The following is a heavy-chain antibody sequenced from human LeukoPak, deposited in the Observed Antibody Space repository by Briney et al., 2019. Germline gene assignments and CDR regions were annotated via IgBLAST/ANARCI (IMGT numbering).Heavy chain of an antibody. CDR2: ISAYNGNT. D-gene: IGHD6-19*01. CDR1: GYTFTSYG. V-gene: IGHV1-18*01. Sequence: GASVKVSCKASGYTFTSYGISWVRQAPGQGLEWMGWISAYNGNTNYAQKLQGRVTMTTDTSTSTAYMELRSLRSDDTAVYYCAREARIAVAGTWFFRSYSFDYWGQGTLVTVSS. J-gene: IGHJ4*02. CDR3: AREARIAVAGTWFFRSYSFDY.